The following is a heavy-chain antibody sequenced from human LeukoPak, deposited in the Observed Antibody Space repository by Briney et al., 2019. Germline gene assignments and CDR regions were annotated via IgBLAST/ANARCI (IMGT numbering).Heavy chain of an antibody. V-gene: IGHV4-59*01. CDR3: ARETIRVVVVAALDYFDY. Sequence: PSETLSLTCTVSGGSLSSYYWSWLRQPPGKGLEWIGYIYYSGSTNCNPSLKSRVTISVDTSKNQFSLKLSSVTAADTAVYYCARETIRVVVVAALDYFDYWGQGTLVTVSS. D-gene: IGHD2-15*01. J-gene: IGHJ4*02. CDR2: IYYSGST. CDR1: GGSLSSYY.